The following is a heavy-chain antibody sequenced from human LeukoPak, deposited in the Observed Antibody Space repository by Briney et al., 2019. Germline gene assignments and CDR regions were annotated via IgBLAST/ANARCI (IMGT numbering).Heavy chain of an antibody. CDR3: ARDLDGGDY. Sequence: GGSLRLSCAASGFTFSNYWMSWVRQAPGKGLEWVANIKQDGSEKYYVDSVKGRFTISRDNARNSLYLQVNSLRAEDTAVYYCARDLDGGDYWGQGTLVTVSS. CDR2: IKQDGSEK. CDR1: GFTFSNYW. D-gene: IGHD2-15*01. J-gene: IGHJ4*02. V-gene: IGHV3-7*01.